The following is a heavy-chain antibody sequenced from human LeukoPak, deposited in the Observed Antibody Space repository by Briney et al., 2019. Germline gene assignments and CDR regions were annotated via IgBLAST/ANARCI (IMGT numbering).Heavy chain of an antibody. CDR1: GYTFTSYD. CDR3: AXXXSGYYDSSGDDAFDI. J-gene: IGHJ3*02. Sequence: ASVKVSCKASGYTFTSYDINWVRQATGQGLEWMGWMNPNSGNTGYAQKFQGRVTMTRNTSISTAYMELSSLRSEDTAVYYCAXXXSGYYDSSGDDAFDIWGQGTMVTVSS. CDR2: MNPNSGNT. D-gene: IGHD3-22*01. V-gene: IGHV1-8*01.